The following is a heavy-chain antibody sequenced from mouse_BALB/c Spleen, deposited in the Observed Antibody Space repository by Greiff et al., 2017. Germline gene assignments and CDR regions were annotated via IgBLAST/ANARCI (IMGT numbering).Heavy chain of an antibody. CDR1: GYSITSGYY. J-gene: IGHJ3*01. Sequence: EVKLMESGPGLVKPSQSLSLTCSVTGYSITSGYYWHWIRQFPGNKLEWIGYISYDGSNNYNPSLKNRISITRDTSKNQFFLKLNSVTTEDTATYYCASKDGWTPFAYWGQGTLVTVSA. CDR3: ASKDGWTPFAY. CDR2: ISYDGSN. V-gene: IGHV3-6*02. D-gene: IGHD2-3*01.